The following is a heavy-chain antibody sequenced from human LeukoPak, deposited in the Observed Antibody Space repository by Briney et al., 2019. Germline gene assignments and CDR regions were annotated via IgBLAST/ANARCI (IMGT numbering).Heavy chain of an antibody. J-gene: IGHJ6*03. D-gene: IGHD5-18*01. CDR3: AREWLWSPRPNNYYYMDV. Sequence: SETLSLTCSVSGASISSHYWSWIRQPAGKGLEWIGRVYASGSSNYNPSLKSRVTILVDKSKNQLSLELNSVTAADAAVYYCAREWLWSPRPNNYYYMDVWGKGTTVTVSS. CDR2: VYASGSS. CDR1: GASISSHY. V-gene: IGHV4-4*07.